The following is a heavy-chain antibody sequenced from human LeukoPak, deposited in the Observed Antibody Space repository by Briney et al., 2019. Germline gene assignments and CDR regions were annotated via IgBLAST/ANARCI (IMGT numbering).Heavy chain of an antibody. D-gene: IGHD3-3*01. V-gene: IGHV4-34*01. Sequence: SETLSLTCAVYGGSFSGYYWSWIRQPPGKGLEWIGEINHSGSTNYNPSLKSRVTISVDTSKNQFSLKLSSVTAADTAVYYCARGRYDFWRGYSNYFDYWGQGTLVTVSS. J-gene: IGHJ4*02. CDR1: GGSFSGYY. CDR2: INHSGST. CDR3: ARGRYDFWRGYSNYFDY.